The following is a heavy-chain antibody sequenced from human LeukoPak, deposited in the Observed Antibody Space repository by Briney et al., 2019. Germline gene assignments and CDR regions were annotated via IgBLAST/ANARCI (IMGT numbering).Heavy chain of an antibody. CDR2: IYYSGST. Sequence: PSETLSLTCTVSGGSISSYYWSWIRQPPGKGLEWIGYIYYSGSTNYNPSLKSRVIISVDTSKNQFSLKLSSVAAADTAVYYCARGGYSYGYGYWGQGNLVTVSS. CDR3: ARGGYSYGYGY. J-gene: IGHJ4*02. D-gene: IGHD5-18*01. CDR1: GGSISSYY. V-gene: IGHV4-59*01.